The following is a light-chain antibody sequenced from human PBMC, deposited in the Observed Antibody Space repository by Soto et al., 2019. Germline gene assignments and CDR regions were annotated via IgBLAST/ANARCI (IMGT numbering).Light chain of an antibody. V-gene: IGLV2-11*01. CDR1: SSDVGGYNY. J-gene: IGLJ2*01. Sequence: QSVLTQPRSVSGSPGQSVTISCTGTSSDVGGYNYVSWHQQHPGKAPKLMIYDVTKRPSGVPDRFSGSKSGNTASLTISGLHAEDEADYYCCSYAGSYSLVFGGGTKVTVL. CDR3: CSYAGSYSLV. CDR2: DVT.